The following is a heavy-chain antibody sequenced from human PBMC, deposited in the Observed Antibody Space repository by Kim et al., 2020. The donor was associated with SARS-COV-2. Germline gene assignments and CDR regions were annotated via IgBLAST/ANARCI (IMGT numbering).Heavy chain of an antibody. CDR1: GFTFSSYA. CDR2: ISGSGGST. J-gene: IGHJ6*02. CDR3: AGRTMKYYYGMDV. D-gene: IGHD1-1*01. V-gene: IGHV3-23*01. Sequence: GGSLRLSCAASGFTFSSYAMSWVRQAPGKGLEWVSAISGSGGSTYYADSVKGRFTISRDNSKNTLYLQMNSLRAEDTAVYYCAGRTMKYYYGMDVWGQGTTVTVSS.